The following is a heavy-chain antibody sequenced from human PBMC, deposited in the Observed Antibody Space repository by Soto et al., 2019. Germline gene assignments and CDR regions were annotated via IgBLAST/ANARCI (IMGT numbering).Heavy chain of an antibody. J-gene: IGHJ4*02. CDR1: GFIFSRYS. CDR3: DYEGLVPYSFDH. CDR2: IGTSGSYI. Sequence: PGGSLRLSCAVSGFIFSRYSMNWVRQAPGKGLEWVSSIGTSGSYIYDTDSVKGRFTISSDNTKDSLYLQMNSLRAEDTAIYYCDYEGLVPYSFDHRGQGTLVTVSS. V-gene: IGHV3-21*01. D-gene: IGHD4-17*01.